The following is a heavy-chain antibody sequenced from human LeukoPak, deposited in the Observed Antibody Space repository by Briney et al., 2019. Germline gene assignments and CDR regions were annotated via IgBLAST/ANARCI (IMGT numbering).Heavy chain of an antibody. D-gene: IGHD3-22*01. CDR3: AKDSYDSSGSRYDY. CDR1: GFTFSSYW. CDR2: IDGGGGRT. V-gene: IGHV3-23*01. Sequence: GGSLRLSCAASGFTFSSYWMSWVRQAPGVGLEWVSAIDGGGGRTWYADSVKGRFTISRDNSKNMLYMQMSSLRAEDTAVYYCAKDSYDSSGSRYDYWGQGTLVTVS. J-gene: IGHJ4*02.